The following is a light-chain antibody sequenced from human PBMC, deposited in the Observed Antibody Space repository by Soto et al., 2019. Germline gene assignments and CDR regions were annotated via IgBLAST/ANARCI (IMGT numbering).Light chain of an antibody. V-gene: IGKV3-11*01. J-gene: IGKJ1*01. CDR3: QQRSNWPPT. CDR1: QSVSSY. CDR2: DAS. Sequence: EIVLTQSPATLSLSPGVRATLSCRPSQSVSSYLAWYQQKLGQAPRLLLYDASNRATGIPARFSGSGSGTDFSLTIGSLEPEDFAVYYCQQRSNWPPTFGQGTKEEIK.